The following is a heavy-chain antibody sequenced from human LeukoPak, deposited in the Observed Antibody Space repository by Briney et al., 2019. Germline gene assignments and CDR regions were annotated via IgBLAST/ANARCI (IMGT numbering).Heavy chain of an antibody. CDR1: GGTFSSYA. J-gene: IGHJ4*02. CDR2: INAGNGNT. V-gene: IGHV1-3*03. CDR3: ARGYDSSGYYEYYFDY. D-gene: IGHD3-22*01. Sequence: ASVKVSCKASGGTFSSYAISWVRQAPGQRLEWMGWINAGNGNTKYSQEFQGRVTITRDTSASTAYMELSSLRSEDMAVYYCARGYDSSGYYEYYFDYWGQGTLVTVSS.